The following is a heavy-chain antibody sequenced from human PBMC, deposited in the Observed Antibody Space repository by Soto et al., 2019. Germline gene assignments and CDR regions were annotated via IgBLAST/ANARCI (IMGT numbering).Heavy chain of an antibody. D-gene: IGHD3-22*01. Sequence: RGSLRLSCAGSGFTFSTCGVLWVRQAPGKGLEWVASVSYDGSNKHYADSVKGRFTISRDNSRNTLDLQMNSLRAEDTAVYYCAKDTYYYDRSGYYTYDHWGQGT. CDR3: AKDTYYYDRSGYYTYDH. J-gene: IGHJ4*02. V-gene: IGHV3-30*18. CDR1: GFTFSTCG. CDR2: VSYDGSNK.